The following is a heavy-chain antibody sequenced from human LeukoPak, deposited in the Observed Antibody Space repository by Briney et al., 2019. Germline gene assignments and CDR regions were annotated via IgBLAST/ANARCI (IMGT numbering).Heavy chain of an antibody. V-gene: IGHV3-23*01. CDR1: GFTFSSYA. CDR2: ISGSGGST. CDR3: AKAEDYDFWSGYYYYFDY. Sequence: GGSLRLSCAASGFTFSSYAMSWVRQAPGKGLEWVSAISGSGGSTYYADSVKGRFTISRDNSKNTLYLQMNSLRAEDTAVYYCAKAEDYDFWSGYYYYFDYWGQGTLVTVSS. J-gene: IGHJ4*02. D-gene: IGHD3-3*01.